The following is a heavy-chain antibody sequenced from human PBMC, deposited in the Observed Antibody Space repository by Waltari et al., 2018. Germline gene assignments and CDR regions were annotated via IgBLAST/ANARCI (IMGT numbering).Heavy chain of an antibody. CDR3: ARDNWNYGNTFDF. D-gene: IGHD1-7*01. J-gene: IGHJ4*02. CDR2: ISPRSGGT. V-gene: IGHV1-2*02. CDR1: GNTFTDYY. Sequence: QVQLVQSGAEVKQPGASVKVSCKASGNTFTDYYIHWVRQAPGHGLEWMGWISPRSGGTKYAQKFQGRVTMTRDTSISTAYMELTSLRSDDTAVYYCARDNWNYGNTFDFWGQGTLVTVSS.